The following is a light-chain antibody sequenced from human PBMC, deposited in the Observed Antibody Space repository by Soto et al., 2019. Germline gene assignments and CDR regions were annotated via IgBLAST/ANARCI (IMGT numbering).Light chain of an antibody. CDR2: RNN. CDR1: SSNIGSNY. Sequence: QPVLTQPPSASGTPGQRVTISCSGSSSNIGSNYVYWYQQLPGTAPKLLIYRNNQRPSGVPDRFSGSKSGTSASLAISGLRSVDEADYYCAAWDDSLVFGGGPTVTVL. J-gene: IGLJ2*01. CDR3: AAWDDSLV. V-gene: IGLV1-47*01.